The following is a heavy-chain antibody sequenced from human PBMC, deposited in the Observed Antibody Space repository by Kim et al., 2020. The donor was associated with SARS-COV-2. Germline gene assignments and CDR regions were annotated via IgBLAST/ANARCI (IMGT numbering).Heavy chain of an antibody. J-gene: IGHJ4*01. CDR2: ITGSGTTT. CDR3: XXXGTDGXXFXYPPXYF. Sequence: GGSLRLSCAASAFSFSNYVMTWVRQAPGKGLEWVSTITGSGTTTYYADSVKXXFSXSRDNSRNTLYLXXNSLXAXXTAVYYCXXXGTDGXXFXYPPXYF. D-gene: IGHD5-12*01. V-gene: IGHV3-23*01. CDR1: AFSFSNYV.